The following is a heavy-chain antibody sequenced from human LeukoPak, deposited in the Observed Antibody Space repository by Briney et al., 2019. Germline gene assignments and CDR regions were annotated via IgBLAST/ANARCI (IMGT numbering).Heavy chain of an antibody. CDR3: ARTSRGQCLVPYYFDY. V-gene: IGHV3-11*01. J-gene: IGHJ4*02. D-gene: IGHD6-19*01. CDR1: GFTFSDYY. Sequence: GGSLRLSCAASGFTFSDYYMSWIRQAPGKGLEWVSYISSSGSTIYYADSVKGRFTISRDNAKNSLYLQMNSLRAEDTAVYYCARTSRGQCLVPYYFDYWGQGTLVTVSS. CDR2: ISSSGSTI.